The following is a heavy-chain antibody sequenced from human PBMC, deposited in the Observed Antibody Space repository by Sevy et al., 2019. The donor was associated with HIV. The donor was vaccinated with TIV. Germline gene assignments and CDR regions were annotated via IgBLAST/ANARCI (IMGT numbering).Heavy chain of an antibody. D-gene: IGHD5-12*01. CDR2: ISAYNGNT. J-gene: IGHJ4*02. CDR1: GYTFTSYG. Sequence: ASVKVSCKASGYTFTSYGISWVRQAPGQGLEWMGWISAYNGNTNYAQKLQGRVTMTTDTSTSTAYMELRSLRSDDTAVYYCARDLWSDYDSRSFDYWGQGTLVTVSS. CDR3: ARDLWSDYDSRSFDY. V-gene: IGHV1-18*01.